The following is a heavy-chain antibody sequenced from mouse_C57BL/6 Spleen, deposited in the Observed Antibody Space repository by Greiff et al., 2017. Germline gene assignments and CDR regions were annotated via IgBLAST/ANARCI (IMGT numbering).Heavy chain of an antibody. J-gene: IGHJ4*01. CDR3: ARGYGYDDGGYAMDY. CDR1: GFNIKNTY. D-gene: IGHD2-2*01. Sequence: EVQLQQSVAELVRPGASVKLSCTASGFNIKNTYMHWVKQRPEQGLEWIGRIDPANGNTKYAPKFQGKATITADTSSNTAYLQRSSLTSEDTAIYYCARGYGYDDGGYAMDYWGQGTSVTVSS. CDR2: IDPANGNT. V-gene: IGHV14-3*01.